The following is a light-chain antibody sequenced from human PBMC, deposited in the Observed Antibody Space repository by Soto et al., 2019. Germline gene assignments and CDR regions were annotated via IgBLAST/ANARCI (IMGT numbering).Light chain of an antibody. CDR2: EVS. CDR3: SSYAGSNNYPVV. V-gene: IGLV2-8*01. J-gene: IGLJ2*01. CDR1: SSDVGGYNY. Sequence: QSALTQPPSASGSPGQSVTISCTGTSSDVGGYNYVSWYQQHPGKAPKLMIYEVSKRPSGVPDRFSGSKSGNTASLTVSGLQAEDEADYYCSSYAGSNNYPVVFGGGTKLPVL.